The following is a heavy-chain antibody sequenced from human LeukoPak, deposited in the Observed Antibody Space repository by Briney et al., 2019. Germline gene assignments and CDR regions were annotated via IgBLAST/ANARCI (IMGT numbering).Heavy chain of an antibody. CDR1: GFTFNTYA. CDR2: ISYDGSNK. J-gene: IGHJ4*02. Sequence: GGSLRLSCAASGFTFNTYAMQWVRQAPGKGLEWVALISYDGSNKYFADSVKGRFTISRDNSKNTLYLQMNSLKPEDTAVYYCARDLRPNGDYVGFDYWGQGTLVTVSS. D-gene: IGHD4-17*01. V-gene: IGHV3-30-3*01. CDR3: ARDLRPNGDYVGFDY.